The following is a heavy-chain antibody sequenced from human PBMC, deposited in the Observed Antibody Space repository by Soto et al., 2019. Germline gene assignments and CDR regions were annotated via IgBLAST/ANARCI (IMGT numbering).Heavy chain of an antibody. Sequence: SETISLTCTVSGGSISSGDYYWSWIRQPPGKGLEWIGYIYYSGSTYYNPSLKSRVTISVDTSKNQFSLKLSSVTAADTAVYYCARDYLWGDYDDGIDVWGQGTTGTVS. CDR3: ARDYLWGDYDDGIDV. D-gene: IGHD3-16*01. CDR1: GGSISSGDYY. CDR2: IYYSGST. J-gene: IGHJ6*02. V-gene: IGHV4-30-4*01.